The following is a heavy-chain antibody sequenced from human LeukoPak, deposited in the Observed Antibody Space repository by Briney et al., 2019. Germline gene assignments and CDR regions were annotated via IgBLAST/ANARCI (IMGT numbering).Heavy chain of an antibody. D-gene: IGHD3-16*01. CDR3: AKAPLSNYDYVSDGIYYFDY. CDR1: GFTFSSYA. Sequence: GGSLRLSCAASGFTFSSYAMSWVRQAPGKGLEWVSAISGSGGSTYYADSVKGRFTISRDNSKNTLHLQMNSLRAEDTAVYYCAKAPLSNYDYVSDGIYYFDYWGQGTLVTVSS. J-gene: IGHJ4*02. CDR2: ISGSGGST. V-gene: IGHV3-23*01.